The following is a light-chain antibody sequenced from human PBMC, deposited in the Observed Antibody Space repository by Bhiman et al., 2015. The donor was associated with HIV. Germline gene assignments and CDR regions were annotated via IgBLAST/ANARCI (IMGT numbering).Light chain of an antibody. Sequence: QSALTQPASVSGSPGQSITISCIGTSSDVGGYTYVSWYQHHPGKAPKVMIYEVSKRPSGISNRFSGSKSADTASLTISGLQAADEADYYCSSYTTSSTRVFGGGTKLTVL. J-gene: IGLJ2*01. CDR2: EVS. CDR3: SSYTTSSTRV. V-gene: IGLV2-14*01. CDR1: SSDVGGYTY.